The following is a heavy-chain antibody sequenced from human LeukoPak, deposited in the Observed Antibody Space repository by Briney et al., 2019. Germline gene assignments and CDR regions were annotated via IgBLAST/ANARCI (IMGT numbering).Heavy chain of an antibody. J-gene: IGHJ4*02. D-gene: IGHD3-16*01. CDR3: ARGRGWVDY. CDR2: ISGSGGSI. CDR1: GFTFSSYG. Sequence: GGTLRLSCAASGFTFSSYGMTWVRQAPGKGLEWVSGISGSGGSIYYADSVKGRFTISRDNAKNSLFLQMTSLRVDDMAVYYCARGRGWVDYWGQGTLVTVSS. V-gene: IGHV3-23*01.